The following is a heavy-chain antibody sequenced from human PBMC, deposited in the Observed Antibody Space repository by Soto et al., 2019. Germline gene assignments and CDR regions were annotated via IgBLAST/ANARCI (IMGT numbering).Heavy chain of an antibody. CDR1: DNTFTHYG. J-gene: IGHJ6*02. D-gene: IGHD2-8*02. CDR2: ISGYNGNT. V-gene: IGHV1-18*01. Sequence: VASVKVSCKSSDNTFTHYGINWVRQAPGQGLEWMGWISGYNGNTKYAQKFQDRVTMTADTSTRTAFMEVRSLTSDDTGVYFCAATGGNYFGLDVWGQGTTVTV. CDR3: AATGGNYFGLDV.